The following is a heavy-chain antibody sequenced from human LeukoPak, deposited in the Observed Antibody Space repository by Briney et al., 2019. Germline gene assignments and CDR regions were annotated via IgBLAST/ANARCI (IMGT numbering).Heavy chain of an antibody. J-gene: IGHJ6*03. CDR1: GFIFRNYA. CDR3: ATPVPHGSDPSLYYYYMDV. Sequence: GGSLRLSCAASGFIFRNYAMHWVRQAPGKGLEWVGVCIYDGSMQYYADSVKGRFTISRDNSKNTLYLQMNSLRAEDTAVYYCATPVPHGSDPSLYYYYMDVWGKGTTVTISS. CDR2: CIYDGSMQ. D-gene: IGHD3-10*01. V-gene: IGHV3-30-3*02.